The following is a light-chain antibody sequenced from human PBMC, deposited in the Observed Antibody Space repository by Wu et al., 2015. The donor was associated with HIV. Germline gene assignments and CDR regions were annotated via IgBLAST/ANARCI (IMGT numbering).Light chain of an antibody. CDR2: DAS. J-gene: IGKJ5*01. CDR1: QNVNNY. CDR3: QQRRDWPLT. V-gene: IGKV3-11*01. Sequence: IVLTQSPATLALSPGKRVTLSCRASQNVNNYLAWHQQKPGQAPRLLIYDASNRAKGIPARFTGSGSGTDFTLTITSLEPEDFAIYYCQQRRDWPLTFGQGTRLEIE.